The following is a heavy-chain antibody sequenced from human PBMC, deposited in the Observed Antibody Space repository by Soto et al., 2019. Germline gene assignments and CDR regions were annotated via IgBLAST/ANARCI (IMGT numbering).Heavy chain of an antibody. CDR1: SGSISSGGYY. Sequence: SETLSLTCTVSSGSISSGGYYWSWIRQHPGKGLEWIGYIYYSGSTYYNPSLKSRVTISVDTSKNQFSLKLSSVTAADTAVYYCARADCSGGSCYLGNWFDPWGQGTLVTVPQ. CDR2: IYYSGST. CDR3: ARADCSGGSCYLGNWFDP. J-gene: IGHJ5*02. V-gene: IGHV4-31*03. D-gene: IGHD2-15*01.